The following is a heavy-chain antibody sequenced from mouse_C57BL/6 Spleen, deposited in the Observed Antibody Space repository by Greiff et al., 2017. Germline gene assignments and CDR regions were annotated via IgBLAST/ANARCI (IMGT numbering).Heavy chain of an antibody. CDR2: IRNKANGYTT. Sequence: EVHLVESGGGLVQPGGSLSLSCAASGFTFTDYYMSWVRQPPGKALEWLGFIRNKANGYTTEYSASVKGRFTISRDNSQSILYLQMNALRAEDSATYYCARSLYYYGSSYVYYFDYWGQGTTLTVSS. V-gene: IGHV7-3*01. D-gene: IGHD1-1*01. CDR3: ARSLYYYGSSYVYYFDY. CDR1: GFTFTDYY. J-gene: IGHJ2*01.